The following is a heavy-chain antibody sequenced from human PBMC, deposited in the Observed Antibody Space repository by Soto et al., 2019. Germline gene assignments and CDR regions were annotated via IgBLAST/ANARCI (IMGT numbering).Heavy chain of an antibody. J-gene: IGHJ6*02. CDR2: IYYSGST. CDR1: DGSSGRRGHH. Sequence: SDPCSVADGSSGRRGHHRGRNSQPPGTGLEWIGSIYYSGSTYYNPSLTSRVTISVDTSKNQFSLKLSSVTAADTAVYYCERQPQWRARGMHVWGQGPTVTVS. CDR3: ERQPQWRARGMHV. V-gene: IGHV4-39*01. D-gene: IGHD6-19*01.